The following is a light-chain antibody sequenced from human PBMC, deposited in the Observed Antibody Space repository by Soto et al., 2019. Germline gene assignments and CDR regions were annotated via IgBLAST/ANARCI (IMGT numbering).Light chain of an antibody. CDR1: QSVSSN. CDR2: GAS. Sequence: EIVMTQSPATLSVSPGERATLSCRASQSVSSNLAWYQQKPGQAPMLLIYGASTRATGIPVRFSGIGSGTEFTLTISSLQSEDFAVYYGQQYNNWPTWTFGKGTKVEIK. CDR3: QQYNNWPTWT. V-gene: IGKV3-15*01. J-gene: IGKJ1*01.